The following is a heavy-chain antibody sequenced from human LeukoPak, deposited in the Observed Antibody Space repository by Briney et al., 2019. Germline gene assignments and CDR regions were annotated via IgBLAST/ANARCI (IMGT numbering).Heavy chain of an antibody. CDR1: GGTFSSYA. J-gene: IGHJ4*02. CDR2: IIPIFGTA. D-gene: IGHD2-15*01. CDR3: ARSRYGSGGSCYSVYFDY. V-gene: IGHV1-69*13. Sequence: SVKVSCKASGGTFSSYAISWVRQAPGQGLEWMGGIIPIFGTANYAQKFQGRVTITADESTSTAYMELSSLRAEDTAVDYCARSRYGSGGSCYSVYFDYWGQGTLVTVSS.